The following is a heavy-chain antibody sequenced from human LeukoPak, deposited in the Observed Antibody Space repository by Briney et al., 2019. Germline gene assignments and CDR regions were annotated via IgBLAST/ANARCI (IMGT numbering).Heavy chain of an antibody. CDR1: GFTFDDYA. CDR2: ISWDGGST. Sequence: PGGSLRLSCAASGFTFDDYAMHWVRQAPGKGLEWVSLISWDGGSTYYADSVKGRFTISRDNSKNSLYLQMNSLRAEDTALYYCAKDIEQIGIGWSGDYWGQGTLVTVSS. V-gene: IGHV3-43D*03. J-gene: IGHJ4*02. CDR3: AKDIEQIGIGWSGDY. D-gene: IGHD1-26*01.